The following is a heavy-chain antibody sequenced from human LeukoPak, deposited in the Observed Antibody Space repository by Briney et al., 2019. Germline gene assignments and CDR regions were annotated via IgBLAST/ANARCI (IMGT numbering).Heavy chain of an antibody. J-gene: IGHJ4*02. CDR3: AGSSMYSGSSHFDY. Sequence: GESLKISRKGSGYSFTSYWIGWVRQMPGKGLEWMGIIYPGDSDTSYSPSFQGQVTISADKSISTAYLQWSSLKASDTAMYYCAGSSMYSGSSHFDYWGQGTLVTVSS. CDR2: IYPGDSDT. D-gene: IGHD1-26*01. CDR1: GYSFTSYW. V-gene: IGHV5-51*01.